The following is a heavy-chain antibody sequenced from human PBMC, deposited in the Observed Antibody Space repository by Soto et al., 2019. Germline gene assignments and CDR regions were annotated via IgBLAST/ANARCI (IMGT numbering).Heavy chain of an antibody. CDR3: AKTGDGYSFGSGFFDY. Sequence: PGGSLGLSCAASGFTFSSYGMHWVRQAPGKGLEWVAVISYDGSNEYYADSVKGRFTISRDNSKNTLYLQMNSLRTEDTAVYYCAKTGDGYSFGSGFFDYWGQGTLVTVSS. D-gene: IGHD5-18*01. CDR2: ISYDGSNE. V-gene: IGHV3-30*18. J-gene: IGHJ4*02. CDR1: GFTFSSYG.